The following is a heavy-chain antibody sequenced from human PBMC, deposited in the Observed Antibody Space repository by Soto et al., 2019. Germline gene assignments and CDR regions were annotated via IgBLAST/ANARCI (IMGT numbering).Heavy chain of an antibody. V-gene: IGHV3-23*01. CDR2: ISGSGGST. Sequence: TGGSLRLSCAASGFTFSSYAMSWVRQAPGKGLEWVSGISGSGGSTDYADSVKGRFTSSRDNSKITLYLQMNSLRAEDTAVYYCAKDQGCSGGSCYRSLSYWGQGTQVTVSS. CDR3: AKDQGCSGGSCYRSLSY. J-gene: IGHJ4*02. D-gene: IGHD2-15*01. CDR1: GFTFSSYA.